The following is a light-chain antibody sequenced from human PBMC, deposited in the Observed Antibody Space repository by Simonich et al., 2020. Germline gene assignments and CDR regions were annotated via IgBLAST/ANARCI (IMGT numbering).Light chain of an antibody. J-gene: IGLJ3*02. CDR1: VLAKKY. CDR3: YSAADNNLRV. Sequence: SYELTQPSSLSVSPGQTARITCSGDVLAKKYARWFQQKPGQAPVLVIYKDSERPSGIPERFSGSSSGTTVTLTISGAQVADEADYYCYSAADNNLRVFGGGTKLTVL. CDR2: KDS. V-gene: IGLV3-27*01.